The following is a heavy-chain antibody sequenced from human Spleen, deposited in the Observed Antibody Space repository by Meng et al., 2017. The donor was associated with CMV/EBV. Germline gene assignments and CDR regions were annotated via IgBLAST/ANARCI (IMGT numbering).Heavy chain of an antibody. J-gene: IGHJ6*02. V-gene: IGHV3-30-3*01. CDR3: AKDPSLGPLYYYYYGMDV. CDR2: ISYDGSNK. Sequence: GESLKISCAASGFTFSTYAMHWVRQAPGKGLEWVAVISYDGSNKYYADSVKGRFTISRDNSKNTLYLQMNSLRAEDTAVYYCAKDPSLGPLYYYYYGMDVWGQGTTVTVSS. CDR1: GFTFSTYA.